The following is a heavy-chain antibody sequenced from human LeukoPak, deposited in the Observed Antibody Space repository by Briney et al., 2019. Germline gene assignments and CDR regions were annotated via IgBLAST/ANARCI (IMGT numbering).Heavy chain of an antibody. CDR2: IYYSGST. CDR1: GGSISNYY. J-gene: IGHJ4*02. CDR3: ARVRGVHSSGYYYYFDY. D-gene: IGHD3-22*01. V-gene: IGHV4-59*08. Sequence: KTSETLFLTCTVSGGSISNYYWSWIRQPPGKELEWIGYIYYSGSTNYNPSLKSRVTISVDTSKNQFSLKLSSVTAADTAVYYCARVRGVHSSGYYYYFDYWGQGTLVTVSS.